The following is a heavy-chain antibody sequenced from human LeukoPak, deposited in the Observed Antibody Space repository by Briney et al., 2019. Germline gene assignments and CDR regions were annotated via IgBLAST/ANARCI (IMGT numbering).Heavy chain of an antibody. J-gene: IGHJ4*02. D-gene: IGHD5-24*01. CDR1: GGSISSSSYS. CDR2: IYYSGST. CDR3: ASLEMATILVSDY. Sequence: SETLSLTCTVSGGSISSSSYSWGWIRQPPGKGLEWIGSIYYSGSTYYNPSLKSRVTISVDTSKNQFSLKLSSVTAADTAVYYCASLEMATILVSDYWGQGTLVTVSS. V-gene: IGHV4-39*01.